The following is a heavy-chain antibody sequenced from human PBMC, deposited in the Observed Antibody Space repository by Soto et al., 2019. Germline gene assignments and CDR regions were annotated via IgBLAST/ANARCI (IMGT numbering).Heavy chain of an antibody. CDR2: IYHSGST. CDR1: GGSISSSNW. CDR3: ARDTRYYYTFDP. Sequence: QVQLQESGPGLVKPSGTLSLTCAVSGGSISSSNWWSWVRQPPGKGLEWIGEIYHSGSTNYNPSLKSRVTRSVYKSKNQFSLKLSSVTAADTAVYYWARDTRYYYTFDPWGQGTLVTVAS. V-gene: IGHV4-4*02. J-gene: IGHJ5*02. D-gene: IGHD3-10*01.